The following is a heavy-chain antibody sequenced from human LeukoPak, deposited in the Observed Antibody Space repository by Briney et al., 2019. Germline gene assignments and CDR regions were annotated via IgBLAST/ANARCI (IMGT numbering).Heavy chain of an antibody. CDR1: GFTFSSYG. CDR2: IRYDGSNK. Sequence: GGSLRLSCAASGFTFSSYGMHWVRQAPGKGLEWVAFIRYDGSNKYYADSVKGRFTISRDNSKNTLYLQMNSLRAEDTALYYCAKHSSWYKYYFDYWGQGTLVTVSS. V-gene: IGHV3-30*02. J-gene: IGHJ4*02. CDR3: AKHSSWYKYYFDY. D-gene: IGHD6-13*01.